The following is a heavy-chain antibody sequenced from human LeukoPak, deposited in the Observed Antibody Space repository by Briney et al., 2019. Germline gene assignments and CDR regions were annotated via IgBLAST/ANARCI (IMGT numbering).Heavy chain of an antibody. J-gene: IGHJ4*02. CDR2: ISAYNGNT. D-gene: IGHD2-21*01. CDR1: GYTFTSYY. V-gene: IGHV1-18*04. Sequence: AASVKVSCKASGYTFTSYYMHWVRQAPGQGLEWMGWISAYNGNTNYAQKLQGRVTMTTDTSTSTAYMELRSLRSDDTAVYYCARVYMRWCDYWGQGTLVTVSS. CDR3: ARVYMRWCDY.